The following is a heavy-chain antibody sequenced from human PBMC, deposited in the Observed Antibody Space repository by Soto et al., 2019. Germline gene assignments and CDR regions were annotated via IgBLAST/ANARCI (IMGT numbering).Heavy chain of an antibody. CDR3: ARVSPDFWSGYSSLYYYYGMDV. J-gene: IGHJ6*02. V-gene: IGHV4-31*03. D-gene: IGHD3-3*01. Sequence: SETLSLTCTVSGGSISSGGYYWSWIRQHPGKGLEWIGYIYYSGSTYYNPSLKSRVTISVDTSKNQFSLKLSSVTAADTAVYYCARVSPDFWSGYSSLYYYYGMDVWGQGTTVT. CDR1: GGSISSGGYY. CDR2: IYYSGST.